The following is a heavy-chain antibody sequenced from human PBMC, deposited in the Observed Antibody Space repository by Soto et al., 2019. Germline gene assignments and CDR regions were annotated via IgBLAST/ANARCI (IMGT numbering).Heavy chain of an antibody. V-gene: IGHV1-46*01. CDR2: ISLYHHIT. CDR1: GYPFTDYF. D-gene: IGHD2-21*02. J-gene: IGHJ4*02. CDR3: ARELYSCGGDCPYYMDY. Sequence: ASVKVSCKTSGYPFTDYFIHWVRQAPGQGLEWMGIISLYHHITIYAQKFQGRLTVTAGTSTTTVYMDLSSLTSEDSAVYWCARELYSCGGDCPYYMDYWGQGTLVTVSS.